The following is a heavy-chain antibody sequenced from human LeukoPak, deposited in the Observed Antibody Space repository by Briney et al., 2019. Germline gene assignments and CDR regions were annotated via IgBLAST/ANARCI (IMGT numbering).Heavy chain of an antibody. CDR1: GFTFDDYA. V-gene: IGHV3-9*03. J-gene: IGHJ6*03. D-gene: IGHD6-13*01. CDR3: AKSAAAGYYYYYMDV. CDR2: ISWNSGSI. Sequence: QPGRSLRLSCAASGFTFDDYAMHWVRQAPGKGLEWVSGISWNSGSIGYADSVKGRFTISRDNAKNSLYLQMNSLRAEDMALYYCAKSAAAGYYYYYMDVWGKGTTVTVPS.